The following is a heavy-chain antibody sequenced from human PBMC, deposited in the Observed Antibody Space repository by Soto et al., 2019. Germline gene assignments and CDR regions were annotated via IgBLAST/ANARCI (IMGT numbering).Heavy chain of an antibody. Sequence: SVKVSCKASGGTFSSYAISWVRQAPGQGLEWMGGIIPIFGTANYAQKFQGRVTITADESTSTAYMELSSLRSEDTAVYYCARVSGDIVVVVAAIHDAFDIWGQGTMLTVSS. CDR3: ARVSGDIVVVVAAIHDAFDI. D-gene: IGHD2-15*01. J-gene: IGHJ3*02. V-gene: IGHV1-69*13. CDR2: IIPIFGTA. CDR1: GGTFSSYA.